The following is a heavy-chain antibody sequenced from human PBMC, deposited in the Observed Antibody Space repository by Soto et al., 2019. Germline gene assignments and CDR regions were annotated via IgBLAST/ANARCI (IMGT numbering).Heavy chain of an antibody. J-gene: IGHJ4*02. CDR3: VKGLSSSSSDFDY. V-gene: IGHV3-64D*08. D-gene: IGHD6-6*01. CDR1: GFTFSSYA. Sequence: GGSLRLSCSASGFTFSSYAMHWVRQAPGKGLEYVSAISSNGGSTYYADSVKGRFTISRDNSKNTLYLQMSSLRAEDTAVYYCVKGLSSSSSDFDYWGQGTLVTVSS. CDR2: ISSNGGST.